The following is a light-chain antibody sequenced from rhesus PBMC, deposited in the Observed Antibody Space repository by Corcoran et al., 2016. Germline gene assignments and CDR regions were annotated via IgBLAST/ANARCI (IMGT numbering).Light chain of an antibody. CDR3: QQGHSNPLT. V-gene: IGKV1-32*02. CDR2: YAN. CDR1: QGISSY. Sequence: DIQMSQSPSSLSASVGDRVTITCRASQGISSYLNWYQQKPGKAPKLLIFYANTFAIWVPPRFSGCGSRTDFTLTISSLQPEDFATYYCQQGHSNPLTFGGGTKVELK. J-gene: IGKJ4*01.